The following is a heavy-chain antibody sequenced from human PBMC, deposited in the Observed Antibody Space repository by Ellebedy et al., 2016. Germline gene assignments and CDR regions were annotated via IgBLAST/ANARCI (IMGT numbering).Heavy chain of an antibody. D-gene: IGHD6-6*01. J-gene: IGHJ4*02. Sequence: GGSLRLSCAASGFTFGDSWMTWFRQAPGKGLEWVANIKQDGREIFYLDSVKGRFIISRDNARNSLYLQMNSLRAEDTAVYYCASLGGRQRYSDWGQGTLVTVST. CDR2: IKQDGREI. CDR1: GFTFGDSW. V-gene: IGHV3-7*01. CDR3: ASLGGRQRYSD.